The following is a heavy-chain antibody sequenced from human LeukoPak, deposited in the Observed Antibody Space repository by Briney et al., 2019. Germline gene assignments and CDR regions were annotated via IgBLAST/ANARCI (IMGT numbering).Heavy chain of an antibody. CDR3: AKVSWANYFDY. J-gene: IGHJ4*02. D-gene: IGHD6-13*01. Sequence: PGGSLRLSCAASGFSVSSYAMSWVRQAPGKGLEWVSSISGSGGDTYYADSVRGRFTISRDNPKNTLYLQMNSLRAEDTAIYYCAKVSWANYFDYWGQGTLVTVSP. V-gene: IGHV3-23*01. CDR1: GFSVSSYA. CDR2: ISGSGGDT.